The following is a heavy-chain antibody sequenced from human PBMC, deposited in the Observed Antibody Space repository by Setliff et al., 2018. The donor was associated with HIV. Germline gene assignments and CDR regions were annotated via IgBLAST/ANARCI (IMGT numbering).Heavy chain of an antibody. D-gene: IGHD6-13*01. CDR1: GFTFRTFP. V-gene: IGHV3-30*01. J-gene: IGHJ6*03. CDR2: ISLEASNN. Sequence: GSLRLSCVASGFTFRTFPMHWVRRAPGKGLEWVAFISLEASNNHYADSVKGRFIISRDNSRNTLYLQMTDMRPEDTAIYYCARDFTQWQQLPDYMDVWGKGTAVTVSS. CDR3: ARDFTQWQQLPDYMDV.